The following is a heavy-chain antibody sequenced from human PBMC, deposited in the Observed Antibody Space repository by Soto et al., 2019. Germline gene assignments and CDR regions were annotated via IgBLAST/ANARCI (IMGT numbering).Heavy chain of an antibody. CDR3: ARGGWRQIDY. Sequence: ASETLSLTCTVSGGSISSYYWSWIRQPPGKGLEWIGYIYYSGSTNYNPSLKSRVTISVDTSKNQFSLKLTSVTAADTAVYFCARGGWRQIDYWGQGTLVTVSS. V-gene: IGHV4-59*08. CDR2: IYYSGST. CDR1: GGSISSYY. J-gene: IGHJ4*02. D-gene: IGHD3-3*01.